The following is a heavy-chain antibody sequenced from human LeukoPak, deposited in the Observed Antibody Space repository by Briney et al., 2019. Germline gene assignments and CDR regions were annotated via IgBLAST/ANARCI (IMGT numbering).Heavy chain of an antibody. V-gene: IGHV4-31*03. CDR3: AREWEMGKYYFDY. Sequence: KTSETLSLTCTVSGGSISSGGYYWSWIRQHPGKGLEWIGYIYYSGSTYYNPSLKSRVTISVDTSKNQFSLQLNSVTPEDTAVFYCAREWEMGKYYFDYWGQGTLVTVSS. J-gene: IGHJ4*02. CDR2: IYYSGST. D-gene: IGHD1-26*01. CDR1: GGSISSGGYY.